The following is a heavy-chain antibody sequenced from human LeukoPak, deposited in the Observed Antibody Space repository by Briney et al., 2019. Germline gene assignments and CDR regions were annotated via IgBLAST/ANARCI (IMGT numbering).Heavy chain of an antibody. CDR3: ARDPATAAGTAPYFDY. CDR2: ISYDGSNK. D-gene: IGHD6-13*01. Sequence: GGSLRLSCAASGFTFSSYAMHWVRQAPGKGLEWVAVISYDGSNKYYADSVKGRFTISRDNSKNTLYLQMNSLRAEDTAVYYCARDPATAAGTAPYFDYWGQGTLVTVSS. J-gene: IGHJ4*02. V-gene: IGHV3-30-3*01. CDR1: GFTFSSYA.